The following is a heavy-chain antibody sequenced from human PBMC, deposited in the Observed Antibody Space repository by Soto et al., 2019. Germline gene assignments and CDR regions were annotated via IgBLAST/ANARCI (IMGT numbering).Heavy chain of an antibody. CDR1: GFTFSNFW. Sequence: GGSLRLSCAASGFTFSNFWMSWLRQAPGKGLEWVANIKQDGSEKYFVDSVKGRFTISRDNAKNSLYLQMNSLRAEDTAVYYCARGSGSYYLHWGQGT. V-gene: IGHV3-7*01. J-gene: IGHJ4*02. CDR2: IKQDGSEK. CDR3: ARGSGSYYLH. D-gene: IGHD1-26*01.